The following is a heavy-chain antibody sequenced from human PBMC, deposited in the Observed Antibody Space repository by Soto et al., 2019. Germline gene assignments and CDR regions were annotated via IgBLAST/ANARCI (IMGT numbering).Heavy chain of an antibody. CDR2: IKPDGSEK. CDR1: EFTFSQHW. J-gene: IGHJ4*02. Sequence: EVHLVESGGGLVQPGGSLRLSCAASEFTFSQHWMSWVRQALGKGLEWVADIKPDGSEKYYVDSVKGRFTISRDNAKNSVYLQMNSLRAEDTALYYCARAHYGRDYWGQGTLVTVSS. CDR3: ARAHYGRDY. V-gene: IGHV3-7*01. D-gene: IGHD4-17*01.